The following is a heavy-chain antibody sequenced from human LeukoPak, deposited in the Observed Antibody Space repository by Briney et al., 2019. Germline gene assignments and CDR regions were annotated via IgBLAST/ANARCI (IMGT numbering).Heavy chain of an antibody. Sequence: GGSLRLSCAASGFAVSSYYMSWVRQAPGKGLEWVSVIYSGGTTYYADSVKGRFTISRDNSKNTLYLQMNSLRPEDTAVYYCARVVRGATGSDYWGQGTLVTVSS. J-gene: IGHJ4*02. CDR3: ARVVRGATGSDY. CDR2: IYSGGTT. D-gene: IGHD1-26*01. CDR1: GFAVSSYY. V-gene: IGHV3-53*01.